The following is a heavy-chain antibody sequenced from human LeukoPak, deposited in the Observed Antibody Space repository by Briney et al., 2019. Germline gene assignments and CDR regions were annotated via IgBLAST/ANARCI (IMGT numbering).Heavy chain of an antibody. V-gene: IGHV4-39*07. CDR1: GGSISSSSYY. Sequence: SETLSLTCTVSGGSISSSSYYWGWIRQPPGKGLEWIGSIYYSGITYYNPSLQGRGTISVDTSKNQFSLKLSSVTAADTAVYYCARAGYGGNYHFDYWGQGTLVTVSS. J-gene: IGHJ4*02. D-gene: IGHD4-23*01. CDR3: ARAGYGGNYHFDY. CDR2: IYYSGIT.